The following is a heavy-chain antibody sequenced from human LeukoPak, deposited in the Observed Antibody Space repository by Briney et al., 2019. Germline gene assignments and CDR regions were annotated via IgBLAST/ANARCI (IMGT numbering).Heavy chain of an antibody. D-gene: IGHD2-21*02. CDR1: GGTFSSYA. CDR3: ATTEGDPITRQGY. V-gene: IGHV1-69*13. J-gene: IGHJ4*02. CDR2: IIPIFGTA. Sequence: SVKVSCKASGGTFSSYAISWVRQAPGQGLEWMGGIIPIFGTANYAQKFQGRVTITADESTSTAYMELSSLRSEDTAVYYRATTEGDPITRQGYWGQGTLVTVSS.